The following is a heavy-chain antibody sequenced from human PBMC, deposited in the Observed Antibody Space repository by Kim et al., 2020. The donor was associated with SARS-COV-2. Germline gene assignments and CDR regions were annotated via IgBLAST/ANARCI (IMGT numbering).Heavy chain of an antibody. CDR1: GGSFSGYY. CDR2: INHSGST. V-gene: IGHV4-34*01. D-gene: IGHD4-17*01. J-gene: IGHJ4*02. CDR3: ATWPTVVTRDYKDY. Sequence: SETLSLTCAVYGGSFSGYYWSWIRQPPGKGLEWIGEINHSGSTNYNPSLKSRVTISVDTSKNQFSLKLSSVTAADTAVYYCATWPTVVTRDYKDYWGQGTLVTVSS.